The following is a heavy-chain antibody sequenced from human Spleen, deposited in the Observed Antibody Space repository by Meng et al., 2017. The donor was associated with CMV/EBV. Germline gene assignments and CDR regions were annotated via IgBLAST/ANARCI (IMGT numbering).Heavy chain of an antibody. CDR1: GDSVSSNSAA. Sequence: CAISGDSVSSNSAAWNWIRQSSSRGLEWLGRTYYRSKWYNDYAVSVKSRITINPDTFKNQFSLQLNSVTPEDTAVYYCARGGFNNGWAWGQGTLVTVSS. V-gene: IGHV6-1*01. CDR3: ARGGFNNGWA. J-gene: IGHJ4*02. D-gene: IGHD6-19*01. CDR2: TYYRSKWYN.